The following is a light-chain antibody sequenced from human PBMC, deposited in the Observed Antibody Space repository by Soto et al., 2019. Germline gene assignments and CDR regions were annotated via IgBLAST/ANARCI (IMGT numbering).Light chain of an antibody. J-gene: IGLJ1*01. CDR1: SSDVGGYNY. CDR2: DVT. V-gene: IGLV2-14*01. Sequence: QSALTQPASVSGSPGQSITISCTGTSSDVGGYNYVSWYQQQPGKAPKFMIYDVTNRPSGVSNRFSGSKSGNTASLTISGLKDEDQADYYCCSYTTSNTRQIVFGTCTKLTVL. CDR3: CSYTTSNTRQIV.